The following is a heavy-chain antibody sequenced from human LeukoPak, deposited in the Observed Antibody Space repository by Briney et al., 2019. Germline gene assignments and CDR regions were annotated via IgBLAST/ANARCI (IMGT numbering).Heavy chain of an antibody. J-gene: IGHJ5*02. CDR1: GGSISTYY. D-gene: IGHD5-18*01. CDR2: ISYGNT. Sequence: SETLSLTCSVSGGSISTYYWNWIRQTPGKGLEWIGHISYGNTDYNPSLKSRVAISVDTSKNQFSLKLTSVTAADTAVYYCARDKAHSYGRYFDPWGQGALVTVSS. V-gene: IGHV4-59*01. CDR3: ARDKAHSYGRYFDP.